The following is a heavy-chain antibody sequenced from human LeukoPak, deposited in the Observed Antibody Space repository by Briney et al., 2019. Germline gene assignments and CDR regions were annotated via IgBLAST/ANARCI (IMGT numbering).Heavy chain of an antibody. Sequence: SVKVSCKASGYTFTSYGISWVRQAPGQGVQWMGWISAYNGTTNYAQKLQGRVTMTTYTSTSTAYMELRSLRSDDTAMYYCARNYDILTGYSAFGYWGQGTLVTVSS. V-gene: IGHV1-18*01. D-gene: IGHD3-9*01. CDR3: ARNYDILTGYSAFGY. J-gene: IGHJ4*02. CDR2: ISAYNGTT. CDR1: GYTFTSYG.